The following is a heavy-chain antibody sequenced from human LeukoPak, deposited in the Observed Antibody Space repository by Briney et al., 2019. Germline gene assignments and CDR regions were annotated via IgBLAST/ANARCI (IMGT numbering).Heavy chain of an antibody. J-gene: IGHJ4*02. D-gene: IGHD2-15*01. CDR1: GFTFSSYE. Sequence: PGGSLRLSCVASGFTFSSYEMNWVRQAPGKGLEWVSYISRSGRIIYYADSVKGRFTISRDNAKNSLYLQMNSLRAEDTAVYYCARVPSCSGGSCYLGGDYWGQGTLVTVSS. V-gene: IGHV3-48*03. CDR2: ISRSGRII. CDR3: ARVPSCSGGSCYLGGDY.